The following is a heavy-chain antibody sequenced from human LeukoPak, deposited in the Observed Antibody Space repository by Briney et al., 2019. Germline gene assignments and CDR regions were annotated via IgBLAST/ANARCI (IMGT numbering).Heavy chain of an antibody. J-gene: IGHJ4*02. CDR1: GFTFSSYG. D-gene: IGHD3-9*01. CDR3: ARGNYDILTGLMIYFDY. Sequence: GGSLRLSCAASGFTFSSYGMSWVRQAPGKGLEWVSAISGSGGSTYYADSVKGRFTISRDNSKNTLYLQMNSLRAEDTAVYYCARGNYDILTGLMIYFDYWGQGTLVTVSS. CDR2: ISGSGGST. V-gene: IGHV3-23*01.